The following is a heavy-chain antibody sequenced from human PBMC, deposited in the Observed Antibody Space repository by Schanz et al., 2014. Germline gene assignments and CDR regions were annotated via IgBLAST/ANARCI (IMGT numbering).Heavy chain of an antibody. J-gene: IGHJ3*02. D-gene: IGHD1-1*01. CDR1: GFTFSSHW. V-gene: IGHV3-74*01. CDR3: EWKKKLEVYGGKGQDCIDI. Sequence: EVQLVQSGGGLVQPGGSLRLSCAASGFTFSSHWMHWVRQDPGKGLGWVAGINSVGSNTDYADAVTGRFTISRDNAKNTLYLYMKTKRAEDAAVAYYEWKKKLEVYGGKGQDCIDIWGQGTMVTVSS. CDR2: INSVGSNT.